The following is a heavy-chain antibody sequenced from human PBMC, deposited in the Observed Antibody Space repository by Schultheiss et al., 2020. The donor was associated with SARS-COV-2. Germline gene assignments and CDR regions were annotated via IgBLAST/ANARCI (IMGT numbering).Heavy chain of an antibody. CDR3: ASVVPAATRHDAFDI. D-gene: IGHD2-2*01. CDR2: INHSGST. CDR1: GGSISSSNW. V-gene: IGHV4-4*02. J-gene: IGHJ3*02. Sequence: SETLSLTCAVSGGSISSSNWWSWVRQPPGKGLEWIGEINHSGSTNYNPSLKSRVTISVDTSKNQFSLKLSSVTAADTAVYYCASVVPAATRHDAFDIWGQGTMVTVSS.